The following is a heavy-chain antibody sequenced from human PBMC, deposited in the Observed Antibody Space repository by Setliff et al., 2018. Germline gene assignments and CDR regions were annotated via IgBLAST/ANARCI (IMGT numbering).Heavy chain of an antibody. CDR3: ASRNSDGGPEYFQH. J-gene: IGHJ1*01. V-gene: IGHV4-61*09. Sequence: SETLSLTCIVSGESIDSIDTGNHYWNWIRQPVGKGLEGIGHIFLTESTEYDPSFRSRVTMSVDASKNQISLKLMSVTAADTAGYYCASRNSDGGPEYFQHWGQGALVTVSS. D-gene: IGHD1-26*01. CDR2: IFLTEST. CDR1: GESIDSIDTGNHY.